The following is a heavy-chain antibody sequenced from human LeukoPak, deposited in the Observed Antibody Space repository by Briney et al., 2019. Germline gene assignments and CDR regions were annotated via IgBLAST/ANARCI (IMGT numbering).Heavy chain of an antibody. V-gene: IGHV3-74*01. CDR1: GFTFSDYW. CDR2: INGDGSTT. J-gene: IGHJ3*02. CDR3: ARVESGGAFDI. Sequence: GGSLRLSCAASGFTFSDYWMHWVRQAPGKGLVWVSRINGDGSTTSYADSVKGRFTISRDRAKNTLYLQMNSLRAEDTAVYYCARVESGGAFDIWGQGTMVTVSS.